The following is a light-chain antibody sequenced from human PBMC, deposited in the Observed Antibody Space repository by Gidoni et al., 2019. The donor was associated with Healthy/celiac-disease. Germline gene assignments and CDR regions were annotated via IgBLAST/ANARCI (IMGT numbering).Light chain of an antibody. V-gene: IGLV1-40*01. CDR3: QSYDSSLSGV. CDR1: SSNIGAGYD. CDR2: GNS. J-gene: IGLJ3*02. Sequence: QSVLTQPPAVSVAPGQRVTISCTGSSSNIGAGYDVHWYQPLPGTASKPLIYGNSNRPSGVPDRFSGSKSGTSSSLAITGLQAEDEADYYCQSYDSSLSGVFGGGTKLTVL.